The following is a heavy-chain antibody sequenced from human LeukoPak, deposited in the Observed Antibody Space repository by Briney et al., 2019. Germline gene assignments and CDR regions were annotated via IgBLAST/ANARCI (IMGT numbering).Heavy chain of an antibody. CDR2: INTNTGNP. V-gene: IGHV7-4-1*02. CDR3: ARGGSSGWYFHSYNWFDP. J-gene: IGHJ5*02. Sequence: ASVKVSCKASGYTFTSYAMNWVRQAPGQGLEWMGRINTNTGNPTYAQGFTGRFVFSLDTSVSTAYLQISSLKAEDTAVYYCARGGSSGWYFHSYNWFDPWGQGTLVTVSS. D-gene: IGHD6-19*01. CDR1: GYTFTSYA.